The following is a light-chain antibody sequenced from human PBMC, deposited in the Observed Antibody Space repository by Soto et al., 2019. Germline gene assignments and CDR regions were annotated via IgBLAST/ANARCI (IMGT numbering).Light chain of an antibody. J-gene: IGKJ1*01. CDR3: QHYNSYSEA. CDR2: AAS. CDR1: QSISSY. Sequence: DIQMTQSPSSLSASVGDRATITCRASQSISSYLNWYQQKPGKAPKLLIYAASSLQSGVPSRFSGSGSGTDFTLTISSLQPEDFATYYCQHYNSYSEAFGQGTKVDIK. V-gene: IGKV1-39*01.